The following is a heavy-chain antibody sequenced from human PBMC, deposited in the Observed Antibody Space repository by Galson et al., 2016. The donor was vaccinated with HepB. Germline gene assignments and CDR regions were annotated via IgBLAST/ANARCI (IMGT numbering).Heavy chain of an antibody. CDR3: SRDAPKSSVFDS. CDR2: INSDGSGT. V-gene: IGHV3-74*01. Sequence: SLRLSCAASGFTFNNYWMHWVRQAPGKGLLWVARINSDGSGTRYADSVKGRFTISRANAKNTLYLQMNSLRAEDTAVYFCSRDAPKSSVFDSWGQGALVTVSS. J-gene: IGHJ4*02. CDR1: GFTFNNYW. D-gene: IGHD3-10*01.